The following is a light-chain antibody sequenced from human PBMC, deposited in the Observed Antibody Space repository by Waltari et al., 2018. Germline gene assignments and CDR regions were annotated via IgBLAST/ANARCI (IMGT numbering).Light chain of an antibody. J-gene: IGKJ4*01. V-gene: IGKV4-1*01. CDR2: WAS. CDR1: QIVFWNCNKNNS. CDR3: QQYYSFPLT. Sequence: IVMTQSPDSLAVSMRERATINGRSSQIVFWNCNKNNSLALYHHQPGQPPKLLFYWASTREYGVPDRFSGSGSGTDFTLTINNLQAEDVAVYYCQQYYSFPLTFGGGTKVEIK.